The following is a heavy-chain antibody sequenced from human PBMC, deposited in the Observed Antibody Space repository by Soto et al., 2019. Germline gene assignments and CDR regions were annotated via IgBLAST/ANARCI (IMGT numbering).Heavy chain of an antibody. Sequence: PSETLSLTCTVSGGSISSYYWSWIRQPPGKGLEWIGYIYYSGSTNYNPSLKSRVTISVDTSKNQFSLKLSSVTAADTAVYYCAGQLGYCSSTSCPPPRWGQGTMVTVSS. J-gene: IGHJ3*01. CDR2: IYYSGST. CDR1: GGSISSYY. CDR3: AGQLGYCSSTSCPPPR. D-gene: IGHD2-2*01. V-gene: IGHV4-59*08.